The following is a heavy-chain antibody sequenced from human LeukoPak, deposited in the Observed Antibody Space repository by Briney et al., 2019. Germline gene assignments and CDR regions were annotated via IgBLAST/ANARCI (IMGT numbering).Heavy chain of an antibody. J-gene: IGHJ3*02. V-gene: IGHV3-30*02. Sequence: GGSLRLSCAASGFTFSSYGMHWVRQAPGKGLEWVAFIRYDGSNKYYADSVKGRFTISRDNSKNTLYLQMNSLRAEDTAVYYCARDRDDAFDIWGQGTMVTVSS. CDR2: IRYDGSNK. CDR1: GFTFSSYG. CDR3: ARDRDDAFDI.